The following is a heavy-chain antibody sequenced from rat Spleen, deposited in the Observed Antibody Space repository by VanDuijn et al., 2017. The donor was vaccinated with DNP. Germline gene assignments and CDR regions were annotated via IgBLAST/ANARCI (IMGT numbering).Heavy chain of an antibody. CDR3: ARLDYGYNPYWYFDF. Sequence: EVQLVESGGGLVQPGRSLKLSCAASGFTFSDFYMAWVRQAPKKGLEWVAYISYDGGSTNYGDSVKGRFTISRDIAKSTLYLQMNSLRAEDMATYYCARLDYGYNPYWYFDFWGPGTMVTVSS. J-gene: IGHJ1*01. CDR1: GFTFSDFY. CDR2: ISYDGGST. V-gene: IGHV5-22*01. D-gene: IGHD1-9*01.